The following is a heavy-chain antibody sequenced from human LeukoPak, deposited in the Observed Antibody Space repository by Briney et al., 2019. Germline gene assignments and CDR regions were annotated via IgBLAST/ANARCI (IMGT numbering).Heavy chain of an antibody. V-gene: IGHV3-53*01. Sequence: PGGSLRLSCAASGFTVSSNYMSWVRQAPGKGLEWVSVIYSGGSTYYADSVKGRFTISRDNPKNTLYLQMNSLRAEDTAVYYCASHYLYYYDSSGYFSYWGQGTLVTVSS. CDR1: GFTVSSNY. J-gene: IGHJ4*02. CDR3: ASHYLYYYDSSGYFSY. D-gene: IGHD3-22*01. CDR2: IYSGGST.